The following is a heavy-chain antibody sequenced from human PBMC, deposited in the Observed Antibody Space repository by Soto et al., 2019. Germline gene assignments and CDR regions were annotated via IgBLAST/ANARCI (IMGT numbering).Heavy chain of an antibody. D-gene: IGHD3-16*02. V-gene: IGHV3-30*18. CDR1: GFTFSSYG. CDR2: ISYDGSNK. J-gene: IGHJ6*02. CDR3: AKDIVPIPDYYYYGMDV. Sequence: GGSLSLSCAASGFTFSSYGMHWVRQAPGKGLEWVAVISYDGSNKYYAVSVKGRFTTSRDNSKNTLYLQMNSLRAEDTAVYYCAKDIVPIPDYYYYGMDVWGQGTTVTVSS.